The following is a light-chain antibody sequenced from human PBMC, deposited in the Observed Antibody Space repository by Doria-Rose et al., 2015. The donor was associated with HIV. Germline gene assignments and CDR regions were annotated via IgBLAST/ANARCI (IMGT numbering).Light chain of an antibody. J-gene: IGKJ3*01. Sequence: DIRVTQSPESLGMSLGERATLNCKSNQSLLYTSKNYLAWYQQKPGQPPNLLIYWASTRQSVVPARFSGSGSGTDFTLTISSLEAEDVAVYYCQQYYGTPSFGPGTTVDIK. CDR2: WAS. V-gene: IGKV4-1*01. CDR3: QQYYGTPS. CDR1: QSLLYTSKNY.